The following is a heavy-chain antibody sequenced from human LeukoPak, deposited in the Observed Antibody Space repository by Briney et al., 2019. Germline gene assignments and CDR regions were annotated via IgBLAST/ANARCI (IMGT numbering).Heavy chain of an antibody. CDR1: GFTFSSYS. J-gene: IGHJ4*02. CDR3: ARHVVAVGFDY. CDR2: ITSSSSYI. D-gene: IGHD3-22*01. V-gene: IGHV3-21*01. Sequence: GSLRLSCAASGFTFSSYSMNWVRQAPGKGLQWVSSITSSSSYIYYADSVKGRFTISRDNAKNSLYLQMDSLRAEDTAVYYCARHVVAVGFDYWGQGTLVTVSS.